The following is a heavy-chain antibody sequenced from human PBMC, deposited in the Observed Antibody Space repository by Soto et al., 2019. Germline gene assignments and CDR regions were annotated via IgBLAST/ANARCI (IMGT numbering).Heavy chain of an antibody. CDR2: IHPADSET. CDR3: ARSYGDHEAYIDY. J-gene: IGHJ4*02. CDR1: GYRFTSYW. D-gene: IGHD4-17*01. V-gene: IGHV5-51*01. Sequence: RGESLKISCKGSGYRFTSYWIGWVRQMPGKGLEWMGIIHPADSETRYSPSLQGQVSISADKSITSAYLQWSSLKASDTAMYYCARSYGDHEAYIDYWGQGTLVTVSS.